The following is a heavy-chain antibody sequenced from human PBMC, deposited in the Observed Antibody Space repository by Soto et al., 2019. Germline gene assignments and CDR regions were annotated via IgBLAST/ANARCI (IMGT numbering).Heavy chain of an antibody. Sequence: GGSLRLSCAASGFTFSSYAMHWVRQAPGKGLEWVAVISYDGSNKYYADSVKGRFTISRDNSKNTLYLQMNSLRAEDTAVYYCERESGGRREQWLVLVYWYFDLWGRGTLVTVSS. D-gene: IGHD6-19*01. V-gene: IGHV3-30-3*01. CDR2: ISYDGSNK. CDR3: ERESGGRREQWLVLVYWYFDL. CDR1: GFTFSSYA. J-gene: IGHJ2*01.